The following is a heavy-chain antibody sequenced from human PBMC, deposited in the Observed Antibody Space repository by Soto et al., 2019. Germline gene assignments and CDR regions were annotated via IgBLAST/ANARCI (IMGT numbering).Heavy chain of an antibody. J-gene: IGHJ4*01. CDR3: AANKNTWNYDSYY. V-gene: IGHV1-58*01. Sequence: ASVKVSCKASGFTFSASAVQWVRQARGQRLEWIGWIVIGSGSTNYAQRFQDRVTITRDMSTNSAYLELSSLRSEDTAIYYCAANKNTWNYDSYYWGHGTLVTVSS. CDR2: IVIGSGST. CDR1: GFTFSASA. D-gene: IGHD1-7*01.